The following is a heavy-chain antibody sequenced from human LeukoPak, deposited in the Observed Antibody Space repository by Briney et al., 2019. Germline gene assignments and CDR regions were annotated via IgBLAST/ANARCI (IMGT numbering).Heavy chain of an antibody. Sequence: SETLSLTCTVSGGSISSGSYYWAWIRQPPGKGLEWIASIHYNGNAFYNPSLKSRVTISIDTSENQFSLKVKSLTAADTAVYFCAITPRPKNIFDPWGQGTLVTVSS. CDR1: GGSISSGSYY. J-gene: IGHJ5*02. CDR2: IHYNGNA. CDR3: AITPRPKNIFDP. V-gene: IGHV4-39*07. D-gene: IGHD6-6*01.